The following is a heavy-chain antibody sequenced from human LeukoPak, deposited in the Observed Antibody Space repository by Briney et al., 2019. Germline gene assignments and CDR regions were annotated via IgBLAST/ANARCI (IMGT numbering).Heavy chain of an antibody. CDR3: ARSARDAFDI. CDR2: ISYDGSNK. CDR1: GFAFSSYA. Sequence: GGSLRLSCAASGFAFSSYAMHWVRQAPGKGLEWVAVISYDGSNKYYADSVEGRFTISRDNSKNTLYLQMNSLRAEDTAVYYCARSARDAFDIWGQGTMVTVSS. J-gene: IGHJ3*02. V-gene: IGHV3-30*04.